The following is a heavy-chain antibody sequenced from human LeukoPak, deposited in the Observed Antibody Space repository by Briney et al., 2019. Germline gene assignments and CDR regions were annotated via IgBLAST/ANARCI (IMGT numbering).Heavy chain of an antibody. CDR3: ARRRVEMAPITEGNWFDS. CDR1: GGSISSYY. V-gene: IGHV4-59*08. D-gene: IGHD5-24*01. CDR2: TSYSGRA. J-gene: IGHJ5*01. Sequence: SETLSLTCTVSGGSISSYYWSWIRQPPGRGLQWIGSTSYSGRANYNPSLKDRVTVSLDTSKNQFYLKVTSVTAADTAVYYCARRRVEMAPITEGNWFDSWGQGTPVTVSS.